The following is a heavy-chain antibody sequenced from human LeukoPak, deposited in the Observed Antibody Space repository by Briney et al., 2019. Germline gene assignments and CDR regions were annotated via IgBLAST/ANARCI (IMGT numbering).Heavy chain of an antibody. J-gene: IGHJ4*02. Sequence: PSETLSLTCAVYGGSFSGYYWSWIRQPPGKGLEWIGYIYYSGSTNYNPSLKSRVTISVDTSKNQFSLKLSSVTAADTAVYYCARLPYGDYVDYWGQGTLVTVSS. CDR2: IYYSGST. CDR3: ARLPYGDYVDY. D-gene: IGHD4-17*01. CDR1: GGSFSGYY. V-gene: IGHV4-59*08.